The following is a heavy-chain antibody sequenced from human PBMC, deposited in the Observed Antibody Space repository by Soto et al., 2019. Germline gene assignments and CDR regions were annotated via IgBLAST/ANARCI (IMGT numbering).Heavy chain of an antibody. CDR1: GYSFTNYW. CDR3: ARPRSGSYRLDYYGMDV. CDR2: IYPGDSDT. V-gene: IGHV5-51*01. D-gene: IGHD3-10*01. J-gene: IGHJ6*02. Sequence: GESLKISCKGSGYSFTNYWIAWVRQMPGKGLEWMGIIYPGDSDTRYSPSFQGQVTLSADKSISTAYLQWRSLKASDTAMYYCARPRSGSYRLDYYGMDVWGQGTRGTVSS.